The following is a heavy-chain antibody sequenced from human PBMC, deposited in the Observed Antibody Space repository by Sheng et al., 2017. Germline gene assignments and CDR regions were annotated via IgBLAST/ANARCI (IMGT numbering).Heavy chain of an antibody. V-gene: IGHV3-23*04. CDR1: GFTFDNND. CDR2: IYFGGGGNT. J-gene: IGHJ4*02. CDR3: AKVNWEDSPRC. Sequence: EVQVVESGGGLVHPGGSLRLSCAASGFTFDNNDINWVRQAPGKGLEWVSGIYFGGGGNTYYADSVKGRFTISRDISKNTLYLQMNGLRAEDTAVYYCAKVNWEDSPRCWGQGTLVTVSS. D-gene: IGHD1-26*01.